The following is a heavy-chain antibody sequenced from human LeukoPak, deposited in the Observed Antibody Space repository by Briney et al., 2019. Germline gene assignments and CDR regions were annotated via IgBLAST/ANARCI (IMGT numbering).Heavy chain of an antibody. J-gene: IGHJ4*02. CDR3: ARAGWSQEFDY. CDR2: IWYDGSNK. CDR1: GFTFSSYG. D-gene: IGHD3-3*01. Sequence: GGSLRLSCAASGFTFSSYGMHWVRQAPGKGMEWVAVIWYDGSNKYYADSVKGRFTISRDNSKNTLYLQMYSLRAEDTAVYYCARAGWSQEFDYWGQGTLVTVSS. V-gene: IGHV3-33*01.